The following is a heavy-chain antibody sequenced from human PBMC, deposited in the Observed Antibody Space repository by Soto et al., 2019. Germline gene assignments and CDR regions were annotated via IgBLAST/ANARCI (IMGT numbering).Heavy chain of an antibody. J-gene: IGHJ4*02. V-gene: IGHV3-74*01. CDR3: ARSITGYMYADS. D-gene: IGHD2-8*01. CDR2: INSDGSST. Sequence: EVQLVESGGGLVQPGGSLRLSCAASGFTFSSYWMHWVRQAPGKGLVWVSRINSDGSSTVYVDSVKGRFTISRANAKNTLYLQMNSLGAEDTAVYYCARSITGYMYADSWGQGTLVTVSS. CDR1: GFTFSSYW.